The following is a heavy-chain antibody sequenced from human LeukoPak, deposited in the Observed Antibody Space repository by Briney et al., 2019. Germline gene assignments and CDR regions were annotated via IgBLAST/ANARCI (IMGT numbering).Heavy chain of an antibody. CDR2: ISGSGGST. V-gene: IGHV3-23*01. CDR3: AKGHLWFRELLEVDAFDI. J-gene: IGHJ3*02. CDR1: GFTFSSHA. D-gene: IGHD3-10*01. Sequence: GGSLRLSCAASGFTFSSHAMSWVRQAPGKGLEWVSAISGSGGSTYYADSVKGRFTISRDNSKNTLYLQMNSLRAEDTAVYYCAKGHLWFRELLEVDAFDIWGQGTMVTVSS.